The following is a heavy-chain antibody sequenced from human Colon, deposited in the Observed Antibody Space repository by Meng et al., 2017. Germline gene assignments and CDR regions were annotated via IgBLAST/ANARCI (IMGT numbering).Heavy chain of an antibody. CDR3: ARDPSNRGAFFDP. Sequence: QVARRGSGHGLGKPSQTLSLTCVVSGGSISGDGYYWSWIRQHPGKGLEWIGYVHDSGDTYYKSSLKSRITISIDTSENQFSLKLKSVTAADTAVYYCARDPSNRGAFFDPWGQGTLVTVSS. J-gene: IGHJ5*02. CDR1: GGSISGDGYY. D-gene: IGHD3-10*01. V-gene: IGHV4-31*11. CDR2: VHDSGDT.